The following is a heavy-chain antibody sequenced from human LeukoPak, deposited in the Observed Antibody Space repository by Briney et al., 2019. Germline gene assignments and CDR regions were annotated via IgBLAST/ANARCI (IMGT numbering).Heavy chain of an antibody. CDR2: IYSGGST. CDR1: GFTVSINY. D-gene: IGHD2-15*01. Sequence: SGGSLRLSCAASGFTVSINYMSWGRQGPGKGLEWVSVIYSGGSTYYADSVKGRFTISRDNSKNTLYLQMNSLRAEDTAVYYCADIGGGGSNTRWGEGTVVTVSS. J-gene: IGHJ1*01. CDR3: ADIGGGGSNTR. V-gene: IGHV3-53*05.